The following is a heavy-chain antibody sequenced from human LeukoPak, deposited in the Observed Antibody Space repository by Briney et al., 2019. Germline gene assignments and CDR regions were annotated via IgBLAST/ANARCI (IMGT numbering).Heavy chain of an antibody. J-gene: IGHJ4*02. D-gene: IGHD3-16*01. Sequence: TLSLTCTVSGGSISSGDYYWSWIRQPPGKGLEWIGYIYYSGSTYYNPSLKSRVTISVDTSKNQFSLKLSSVTAADTAVYYCARIRMITFGGVIDYWGQGTLVTVSS. CDR1: GGSISSGDYY. CDR2: IYYSGST. CDR3: ARIRMITFGGVIDY. V-gene: IGHV4-30-4*08.